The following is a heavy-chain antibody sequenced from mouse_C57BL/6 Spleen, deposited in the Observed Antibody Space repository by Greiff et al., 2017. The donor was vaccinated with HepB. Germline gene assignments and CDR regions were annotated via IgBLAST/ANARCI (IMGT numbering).Heavy chain of an antibody. CDR2: IYPGDGDT. Sequence: QVQLQQSGAELVKPGASVKISCKASGYAFSSYWMNWVKQRPGKGLEWIGQIYPGDGDTNYNGKFKGKATLTADKSSSTAYMQLSSLTSEDSAFYFCARWATTVVDNYAMDYWGQGTSVTVSS. CDR3: ARWATTVVDNYAMDY. CDR1: GYAFSSYW. V-gene: IGHV1-80*01. D-gene: IGHD1-1*01. J-gene: IGHJ4*01.